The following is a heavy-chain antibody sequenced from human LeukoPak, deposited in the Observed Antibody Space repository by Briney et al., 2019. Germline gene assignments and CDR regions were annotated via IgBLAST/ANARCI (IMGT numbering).Heavy chain of an antibody. Sequence: GGSLRLSCAASGFSFSSFWMGWVRQAPGKGPEWVANIKEDGSEKFYVDSVKGRFTISRDNAKNSLYLQMNSLRDEDTAVYYCAREDYNPPRAMDVWGQGTTVTVSS. CDR3: AREDYNPPRAMDV. D-gene: IGHD3-10*01. J-gene: IGHJ6*02. CDR1: GFSFSSFW. V-gene: IGHV3-7*01. CDR2: IKEDGSEK.